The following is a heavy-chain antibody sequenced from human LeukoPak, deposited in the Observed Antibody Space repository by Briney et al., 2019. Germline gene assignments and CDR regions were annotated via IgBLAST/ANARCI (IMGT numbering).Heavy chain of an antibody. CDR1: GYTFTSYG. CDR3: ARDKVIASAGTPNWFDP. Sequence: ASVKVSCKASGYTFTSYGISWVRQAPGQGLAWMGWISAYNGNTNYAQKLQGRVTMTTDTSTSTAYMELRSLRSDDTAVYYCARDKVIASAGTPNWFDPWGQGTLVTVSS. J-gene: IGHJ5*02. D-gene: IGHD6-13*01. V-gene: IGHV1-18*01. CDR2: ISAYNGNT.